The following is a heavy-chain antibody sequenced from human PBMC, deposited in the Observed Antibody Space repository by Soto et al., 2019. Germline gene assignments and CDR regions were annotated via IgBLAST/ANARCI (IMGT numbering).Heavy chain of an antibody. CDR1: GGSISSSSYY. V-gene: IGHV4-39*01. CDR2: IYYSGST. Sequence: SETLSLTCTVSGGSISSSSYYWGWIRQPPGKGLEWIGSIYYSGSTYYNPSLKSRVTISVDTSKNQFSLKLSSVTAADTAVYYCVRHPPYSSGWFFDYWGQGTLVTVSS. J-gene: IGHJ4*02. D-gene: IGHD6-19*01. CDR3: VRHPPYSSGWFFDY.